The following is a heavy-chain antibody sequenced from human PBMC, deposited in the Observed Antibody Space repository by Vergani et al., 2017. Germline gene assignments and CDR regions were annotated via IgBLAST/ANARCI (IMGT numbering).Heavy chain of an antibody. CDR1: GFTFSSYA. Sequence: VQPGGSLRLSCAASGFTFSSYAMSWVSAISGSGGSTYYADSVKGRFTISRDNAKNSLYLQMNSLRAEDTAVYYCARDPVYYYYGMDVWGQGTTVTVSS. J-gene: IGHJ6*02. CDR2: ISGSGGST. CDR3: ARDPVYYYYGMDV. V-gene: IGHV3-23*01.